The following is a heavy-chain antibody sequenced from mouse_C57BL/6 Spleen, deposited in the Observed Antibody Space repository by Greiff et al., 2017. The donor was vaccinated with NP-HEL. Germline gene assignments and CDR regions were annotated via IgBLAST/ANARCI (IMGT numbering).Heavy chain of an antibody. CDR2: IRNKANGYTT. V-gene: IGHV7-3*01. CDR3: ARSYYEGFFDY. Sequence: EVQVVESGGGLVQPGGSLSLSCAASGFTFTDYYMSWVRQPPGKALEWLGFIRNKANGYTTEYSASVKGRFTISRDNSQSILYLQMNALRAEDSATYYCARSYYEGFFDYWGQGTTLTVSS. D-gene: IGHD1-1*01. J-gene: IGHJ2*01. CDR1: GFTFTDYY.